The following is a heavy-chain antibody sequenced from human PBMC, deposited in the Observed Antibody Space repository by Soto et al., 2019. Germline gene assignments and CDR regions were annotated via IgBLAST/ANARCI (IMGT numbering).Heavy chain of an antibody. V-gene: IGHV1-46*01. J-gene: IGHJ6*02. Sequence: QVQLVQSGAEVKKPGASVKVSCKASGYTFTSYYMHWVRQAPGQGLEWMGIINPGGGSTSHAQKSQGRATMTIDTSTSTVYMELSSLRSEDTAVYYCARERGRYGRDVWGQGTTVTVSS. CDR3: ARERGRYGRDV. CDR1: GYTFTSYY. CDR2: INPGGGST.